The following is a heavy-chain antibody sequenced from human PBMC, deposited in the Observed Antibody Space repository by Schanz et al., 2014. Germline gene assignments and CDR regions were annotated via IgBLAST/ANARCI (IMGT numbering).Heavy chain of an antibody. V-gene: IGHV3-48*01. Sequence: EVQLVESGGGLVQPGGSLRLSCAASGFTFSSYSMNWVRQAPGKGLEWVSYISSSSSTRYYADSVKGRFTMSRDNAKNSVFLQMNSLRAEDTAVYYCARDRRNADLDYWGQGTLVTVSS. CDR2: ISSSSSTR. D-gene: IGHD1-1*01. J-gene: IGHJ4*02. CDR1: GFTFSSYS. CDR3: ARDRRNADLDY.